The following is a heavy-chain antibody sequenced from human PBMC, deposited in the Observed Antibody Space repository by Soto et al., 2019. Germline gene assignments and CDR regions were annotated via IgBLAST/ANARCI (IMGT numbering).Heavy chain of an antibody. CDR2: IYYSGST. CDR1: GGSISSGGYY. V-gene: IGHV4-31*03. D-gene: IGHD5-18*01. Sequence: SETLSLTCTVSGGSISSGGYYWSWIRQHPGKGLEWIGYIYYSGSTYYNPSLKSRVTISVDTSKNQFSLKLSSVTAADTAVYYCARVRRGYSYGIDYWGQGTLVTVS. J-gene: IGHJ4*02. CDR3: ARVRRGYSYGIDY.